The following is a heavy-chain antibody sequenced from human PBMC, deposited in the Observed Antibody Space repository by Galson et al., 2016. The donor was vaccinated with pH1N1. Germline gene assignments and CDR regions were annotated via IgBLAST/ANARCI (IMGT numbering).Heavy chain of an antibody. CDR3: AKGRHYGDSQPFDY. CDR2: IHYSGST. J-gene: IGHJ4*02. CDR1: GDSVSSEIW. V-gene: IGHV4-4*02. Sequence: SETLSLTCIVSGDSVSSEIWWTWVRQPPGKALEWIGEIHYSGSTNFHPALGSRVAMSVDVSRNIFSLYLGSVTAADTAVYYCAKGRHYGDSQPFDYWGQGILVTVSS. D-gene: IGHD4-17*01.